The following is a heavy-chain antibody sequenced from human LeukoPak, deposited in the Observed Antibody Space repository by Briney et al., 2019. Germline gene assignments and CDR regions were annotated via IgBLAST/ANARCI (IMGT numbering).Heavy chain of an antibody. CDR1: GDSITSGGYS. Sequence: SQTLSLTCAVSGDSITSGGYSWSWVRQPPGKGLEWIGYIYYSGSTYYNPSLKCRVTISVDTSKNQFSLKLSSVTAADTAVYYCARGSSRFDYWGQGTLVTVSS. V-gene: IGHV4-30-2*01. D-gene: IGHD6-13*01. J-gene: IGHJ4*02. CDR2: IYYSGST. CDR3: ARGSSRFDY.